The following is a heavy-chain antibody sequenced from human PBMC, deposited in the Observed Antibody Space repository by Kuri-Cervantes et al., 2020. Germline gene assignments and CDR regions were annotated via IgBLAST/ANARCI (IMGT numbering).Heavy chain of an antibody. V-gene: IGHV3-48*01. J-gene: IGHJ3*02. D-gene: IGHD1-26*01. CDR3: ARGIGVGASSYDAFDI. CDR2: ISRSSTTI. Sequence: GGSLRLSCAASGFTFDDYGMSWVRQAPGKGLEWVSYISRSSTTIYYADSVKGRFTISKDNARRSLNLQMNSLRAEDTAVYFCARGIGVGASSYDAFDIWGRGTMVTVSS. CDR1: GFTFDDYG.